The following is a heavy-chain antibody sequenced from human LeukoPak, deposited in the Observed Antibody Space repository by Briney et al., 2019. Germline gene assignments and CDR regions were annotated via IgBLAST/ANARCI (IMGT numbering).Heavy chain of an antibody. CDR1: GFTFNAFP. V-gene: IGHV3-30*02. CDR3: AKDITVSPPSYYMDV. Sequence: PGGSLGLSCTASGFTFNAFPVHWVRQAPGKGLEWVAFIRYDGSNKYYADSVKGRFTISRDNSKNTLYLQMNSLRAEDTAVYYCAKDITVSPPSYYMDVWGKGTTVTISS. J-gene: IGHJ6*03. D-gene: IGHD4-17*01. CDR2: IRYDGSNK.